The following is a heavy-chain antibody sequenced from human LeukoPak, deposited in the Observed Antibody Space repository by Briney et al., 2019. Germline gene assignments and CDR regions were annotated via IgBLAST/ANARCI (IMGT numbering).Heavy chain of an antibody. CDR3: ARLRGATRNYSYYYYYMDV. D-gene: IGHD5-24*01. V-gene: IGHV4-34*01. J-gene: IGHJ6*03. Sequence: SETLSLTCAVYGGSFSGYYWSWIRQPPGKGLEWIGEINHRGGTNYNPSLKSRVTISVDTSKNQFSLKLSSVTAADTAAYYCARLRGATRNYSYYYYYMDVWGKGTTVTISS. CDR2: INHRGGT. CDR1: GGSFSGYY.